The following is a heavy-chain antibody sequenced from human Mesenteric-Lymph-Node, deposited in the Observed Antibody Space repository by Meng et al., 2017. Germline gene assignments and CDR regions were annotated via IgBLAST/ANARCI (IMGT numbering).Heavy chain of an antibody. J-gene: IGHJ3*02. Sequence: GESLKISCAASGFTFSNAWMSWVRQAPGKGLEWVGRIKSKTDGGTTDYAAPVKGRFTISRDDSKNTLYLQMNSLKTEDTAVYYCARGVRSGSYSDAFDIWGQGTMVTVSS. CDR2: IKSKTDGGTT. CDR1: GFTFSNAW. V-gene: IGHV3-15*01. D-gene: IGHD1-26*01. CDR3: ARGVRSGSYSDAFDI.